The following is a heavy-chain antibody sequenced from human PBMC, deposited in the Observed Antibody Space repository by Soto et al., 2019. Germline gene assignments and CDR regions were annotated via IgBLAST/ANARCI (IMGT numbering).Heavy chain of an antibody. J-gene: IGHJ4*02. CDR3: ARGLRSVLDY. Sequence: QVQLVESGGGVVQPGGSLRLSCVASGFIFSNFGMHWVRQAPGKGLEWVAVISSDEKIKQYADSVRGRFATSRDNSKNTLYLQMTSLRGEDTAIYYCARGLRSVLDYWGQGTLVTVSS. V-gene: IGHV3-33*01. D-gene: IGHD6-6*01. CDR2: ISSDEKIK. CDR1: GFIFSNFG.